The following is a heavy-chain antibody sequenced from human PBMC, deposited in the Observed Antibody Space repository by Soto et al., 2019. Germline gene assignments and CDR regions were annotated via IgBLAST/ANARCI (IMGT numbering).Heavy chain of an antibody. CDR1: GGDFLSYT. CDR3: AQMWFGELWHGMDV. J-gene: IGHJ6*02. D-gene: IGHD3-10*01. V-gene: IGHV1-69*02. Sequence: QLVQSGAEVKNPGSSVKVSCKASGGDFLSYTISWVRQAPGQGPEWMGTIIPILDVAKNAQKFQGRVAITADKATSTVYMELRSLRSDDTAVYYCAQMWFGELWHGMDVWGQGTTITVSS. CDR2: IIPILDVA.